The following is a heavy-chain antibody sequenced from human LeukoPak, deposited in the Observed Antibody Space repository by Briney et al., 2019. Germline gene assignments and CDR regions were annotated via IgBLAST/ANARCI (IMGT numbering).Heavy chain of an antibody. J-gene: IGHJ4*02. CDR2: ISPGDSNV. D-gene: IGHD1-14*01. Sequence: GESLKISCKGSGYSFPSYWIAWVRQMPGKGLEWMGIISPGDSNVRYSPSFQGQVTISADKSISTAYLQWSTLKASDTAMYYCARWSEEGVDYWGQGTLVTVSS. CDR3: ARWSEEGVDY. CDR1: GYSFPSYW. V-gene: IGHV5-51*01.